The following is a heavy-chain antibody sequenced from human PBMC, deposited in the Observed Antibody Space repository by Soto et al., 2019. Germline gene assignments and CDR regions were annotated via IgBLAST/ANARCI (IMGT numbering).Heavy chain of an antibody. V-gene: IGHV3-74*01. CDR3: VRDFRTSDF. CDR1: GFTFTNYW. CDR2: IDGTGTHT. J-gene: IGHJ4*02. Sequence: AGGSLRLSCAASGFTFTNYWIHWVRQAPGKGPVWVSRIDGTGTHTNYADSVRGRFSISRENSENPVYLQMNSLRVEDTAMYYCVRDFRTSDFWGQGTPVTVSS. D-gene: IGHD4-17*01.